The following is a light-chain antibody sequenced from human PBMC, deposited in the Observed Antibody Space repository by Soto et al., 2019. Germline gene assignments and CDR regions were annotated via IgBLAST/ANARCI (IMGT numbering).Light chain of an antibody. CDR3: ASYTSSTTLV. CDR2: EVS. V-gene: IGLV2-14*01. J-gene: IGLJ1*01. CDR1: SSDVGGYSY. Sequence: QSALTQPASVSGSPGQSIAISCTGTSSDVGGYSYVSWYQQHPGKAPKTTIYEVSNRPSGVSNRFSGSKSGNTASLTISGLQAEDEADYYCASYTSSTTLVFGTGTKLTVL.